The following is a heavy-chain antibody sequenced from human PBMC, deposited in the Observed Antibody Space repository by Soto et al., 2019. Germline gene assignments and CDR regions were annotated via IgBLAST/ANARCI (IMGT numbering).Heavy chain of an antibody. CDR3: ARHGDYYGSGSYYAPFDL. D-gene: IGHD3-10*01. CDR1: GGSISSYY. V-gene: IGHV4-39*01. Sequence: SETLSLTRTGSGGSISSYYRSWVRPPPGKGLEWIGSIYYSGSTSYNPSLKSRVTISVDTSKNQFSLKLSSVTAADTAVYYCARHGDYYGSGSYYAPFDLWGRGTLVTVSS. CDR2: IYYSGST. J-gene: IGHJ4*02.